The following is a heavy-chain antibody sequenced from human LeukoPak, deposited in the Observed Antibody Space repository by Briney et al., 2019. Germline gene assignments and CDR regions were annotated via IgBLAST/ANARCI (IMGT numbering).Heavy chain of an antibody. J-gene: IGHJ4*02. CDR1: GFTFDDYA. Sequence: GGSLRLSCAASGFTFDDYAMHWVRQAPGKGLEWVSGISWNSGSIGYADSVKGRFTISRDNAKNSLYLQMNSLRAEDTALYYCAKPQAGYSGYDPFFDYWGQGTLVTVSS. D-gene: IGHD5-12*01. CDR2: ISWNSGSI. V-gene: IGHV3-9*01. CDR3: AKPQAGYSGYDPFFDY.